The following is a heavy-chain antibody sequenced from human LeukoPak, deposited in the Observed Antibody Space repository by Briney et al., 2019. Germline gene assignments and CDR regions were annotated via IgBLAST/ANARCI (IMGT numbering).Heavy chain of an antibody. V-gene: IGHV3-30*18. J-gene: IGHJ6*02. CDR1: GFTFSSYG. D-gene: IGHD6-19*01. CDR3: AKDLRIEVATWYYGMDV. CDR2: ISYDGTNK. Sequence: PGGSLRLSCAASGFTFSSYGMHWVRQAPGKGLERVAVISYDGTNKYYADSVKGRFTISRDNSKNMLYLQMNSLIAEDTAVYYCAKDLRIEVATWYYGMDVWGQGTTVTVSS.